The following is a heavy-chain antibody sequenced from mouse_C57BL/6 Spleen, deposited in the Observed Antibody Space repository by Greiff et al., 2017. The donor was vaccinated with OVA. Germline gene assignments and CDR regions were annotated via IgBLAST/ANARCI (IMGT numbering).Heavy chain of an antibody. J-gene: IGHJ2*01. CDR3: ARGSGDY. CDR1: GYTFTSYW. V-gene: IGHV1-50*01. Sequence: QVQLQQPGAELVKPGASVKLSCKASGYTFTSYWMQWVKQRPGQGLEWIGEIDPSDSYTNYNPKFEGKATLTVDTSSSTAYMQLSSLTSEDSAVYYCARGSGDYWGQGTTLTVSS. CDR2: IDPSDSYT.